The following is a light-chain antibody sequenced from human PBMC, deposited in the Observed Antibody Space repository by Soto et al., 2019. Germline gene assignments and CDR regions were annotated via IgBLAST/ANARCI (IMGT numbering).Light chain of an antibody. V-gene: IGKV4-1*01. CDR3: QQYYGSLPRT. CDR2: WAS. Sequence: DIVMTQSPDSLAVSLGERATINCKSSQNILYSSNNKNYLAWYQQKPGQPPKLLISWASTREFGVPDRFSGSGSGTDFTLTISSLQAEDVAVYYCQQYYGSLPRTFGQGTKVEIK. J-gene: IGKJ1*01. CDR1: QNILYSSNNKNY.